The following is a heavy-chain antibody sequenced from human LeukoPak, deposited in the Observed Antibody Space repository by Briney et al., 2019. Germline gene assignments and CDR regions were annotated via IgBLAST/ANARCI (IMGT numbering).Heavy chain of an antibody. CDR3: ASLNVDTAMARRDAFDI. J-gene: IGHJ3*02. V-gene: IGHV3-48*03. D-gene: IGHD5-18*01. Sequence: GGSLRLSCAASGFTFSSYEMNWVRQAPGKGLEWLSYISSSGSTIYYADSVKGRFTISRDNAKNSLYLQMNSLRAEDTAVYYCASLNVDTAMARRDAFDIWGQGTMVTVSS. CDR2: ISSSGSTI. CDR1: GFTFSSYE.